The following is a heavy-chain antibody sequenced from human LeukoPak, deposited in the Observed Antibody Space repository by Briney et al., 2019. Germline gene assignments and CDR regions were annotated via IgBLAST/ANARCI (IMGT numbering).Heavy chain of an antibody. CDR2: INPNSGGT. CDR1: GYTFTCYY. J-gene: IGHJ5*02. CDR3: ARGIRTLPLGTFDP. V-gene: IGHV1-2*02. Sequence: ASVKVSCKASGYTFTCYYMHWVRQAPGQGLEWMGWINPNSGGTNYAQKFQGRVTMTRDTSISTAYMELSRLRSDDTAVYYCARGIRTLPLGTFDPWGQGTLVTVSS. D-gene: IGHD1-14*01.